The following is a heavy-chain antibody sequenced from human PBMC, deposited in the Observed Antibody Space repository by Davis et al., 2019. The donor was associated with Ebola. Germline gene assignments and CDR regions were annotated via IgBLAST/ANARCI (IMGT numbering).Heavy chain of an antibody. D-gene: IGHD6-19*01. CDR3: ARDIGYSSGGVFYYYYYGMDV. CDR1: GYSLSRSW. Sequence: GESLKISCKGSGYSLSRSWIGWVRQAPGQRLEWMGWINAGNGNTKYSQKFQGRVTITRDTSASTAYMELSSLRSEDTAVYYCARDIGYSSGGVFYYYYYGMDVWGQGTTVTVSS. CDR2: INAGNGNT. J-gene: IGHJ6*02. V-gene: IGHV1-3*01.